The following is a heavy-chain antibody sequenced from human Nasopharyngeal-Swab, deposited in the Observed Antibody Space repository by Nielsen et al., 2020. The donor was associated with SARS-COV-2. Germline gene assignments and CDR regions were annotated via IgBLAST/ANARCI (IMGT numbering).Heavy chain of an antibody. J-gene: IGHJ4*02. CDR3: ARDAGGGAHFDY. V-gene: IGHV3-33*05. Sequence: IRQPPGKGLEWVTFISTDGSHKNYADSVKGRFTISRDNSRNTVDLQMNSLRAEDTAVYYCARDAGGGAHFDYWGQGTLVTVSS. CDR2: ISTDGSHK. D-gene: IGHD2-15*01.